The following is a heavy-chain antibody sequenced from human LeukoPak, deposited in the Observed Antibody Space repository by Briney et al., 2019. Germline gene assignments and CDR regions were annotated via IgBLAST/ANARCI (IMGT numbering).Heavy chain of an antibody. Sequence: ASATVSFKASGYTFTGYYMHWVRQAPGQGLEGMGWINPNSGGTNYAQKSQGRVTITRDTAISTAYMELSRLRSDDTAVYYCARDRGGWYVLNWFDPWGQGTLVTVSS. CDR1: GYTFTGYY. D-gene: IGHD6-19*01. CDR3: ARDRGGWYVLNWFDP. V-gene: IGHV1-2*02. CDR2: INPNSGGT. J-gene: IGHJ5*02.